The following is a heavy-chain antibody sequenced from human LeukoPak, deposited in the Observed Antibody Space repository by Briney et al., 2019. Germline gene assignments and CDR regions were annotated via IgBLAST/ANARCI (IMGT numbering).Heavy chain of an antibody. CDR2: INHSGST. Sequence: SETLSLTYAVYGGSFSGYYWSWIRQPPGKGLEWIGEINHSGSTNYNPSLKSRVTISVDTSKNQFSLKLSSVTAADTAVYYCARSSVPSDYWGQGTLVTVSS. D-gene: IGHD3-10*01. CDR3: ARSSVPSDY. V-gene: IGHV4-34*01. CDR1: GGSFSGYY. J-gene: IGHJ4*02.